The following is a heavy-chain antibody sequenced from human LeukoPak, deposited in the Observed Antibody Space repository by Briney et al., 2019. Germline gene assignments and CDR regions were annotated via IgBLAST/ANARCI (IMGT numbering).Heavy chain of an antibody. D-gene: IGHD3-22*01. J-gene: IGHJ4*02. CDR2: ISGSGGST. V-gene: IGHV3-23*01. CDR3: AKASAMIVVVSKHFDY. CDR1: GFTFSSYA. Sequence: GSLRLSCAASGFTFSSYAMSWVRQAPGKGLEWVSAISGSGGSTYYADSVKGRFTISRDNSKNTLYLQMNSLRAEDTAVYYCAKASAMIVVVSKHFDYWGQGTLVTVSS.